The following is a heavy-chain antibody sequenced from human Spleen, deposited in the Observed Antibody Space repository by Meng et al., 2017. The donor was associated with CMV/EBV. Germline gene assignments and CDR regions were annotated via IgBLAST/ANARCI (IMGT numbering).Heavy chain of an antibody. D-gene: IGHD2-15*01. CDR3: AKDNARHLGYCNGGSCYIDY. CDR1: GFTFDNYA. CDR2: ISSSGGTT. V-gene: IGHV3-23*01. Sequence: GGSLRLSCAASGFTFDNYAMNWVRRAPGKGLEWVSTISSSGGTTLYADSVKGRFTVSRDNSGDTLYLQMDSLRAEDTAVYYCAKDNARHLGYCNGGSCYIDYWGQGTLVTVSS. J-gene: IGHJ4*02.